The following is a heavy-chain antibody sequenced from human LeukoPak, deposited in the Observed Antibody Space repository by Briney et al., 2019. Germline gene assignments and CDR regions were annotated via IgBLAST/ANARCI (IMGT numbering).Heavy chain of an antibody. V-gene: IGHV3-23*01. D-gene: IGHD3-22*01. CDR2: ISGSGGST. CDR3: AKAPSGPYYYDSSGYYYGPSYFDY. CDR1: GGTFSSYA. Sequence: ASVKVSCKASGGTFSSYAMSWVRQAPGKGVEWVSSISGSGGSTYYADSVKGRFTISRDNSKNTLYLQMNSLRAEYTAVYYCAKAPSGPYYYDSSGYYYGPSYFDYWGQGTLVTVSS. J-gene: IGHJ4*02.